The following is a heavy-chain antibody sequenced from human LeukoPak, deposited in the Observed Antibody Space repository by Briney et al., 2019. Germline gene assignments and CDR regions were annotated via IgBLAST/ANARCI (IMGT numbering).Heavy chain of an antibody. V-gene: IGHV3-23*01. D-gene: IGHD4-17*01. CDR2: ISGSGGST. Sequence: PGGSLRLSCAASGFPFSSYAMSWVRQAPGGGVGWGSAISGSGGSTYYADSVKGRFTISRDNSKNTLYLQMNSLRAEDTAVYYCAKGIGDYGDTVDYWGQGTLVTVSS. J-gene: IGHJ4*02. CDR3: AKGIGDYGDTVDY. CDR1: GFPFSSYA.